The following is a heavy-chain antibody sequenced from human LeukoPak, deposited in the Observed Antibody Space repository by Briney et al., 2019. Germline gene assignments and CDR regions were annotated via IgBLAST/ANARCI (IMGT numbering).Heavy chain of an antibody. CDR3: TTARHYDSSGYRPGDFQH. CDR2: IKRKSDGGTA. J-gene: IGHJ1*01. V-gene: IGHV3-15*01. CDR1: GFSFSDAW. D-gene: IGHD3-22*01. Sequence: PGGSLRLSCAASGFSFSDAWMSWVRQAPGKGLEWVGGIKRKSDGGTADYAAPVQGRFTISRDDSKNTLYLQINSLKTGDTAVYYCTTARHYDSSGYRPGDFQHWGQGTLVTVSS.